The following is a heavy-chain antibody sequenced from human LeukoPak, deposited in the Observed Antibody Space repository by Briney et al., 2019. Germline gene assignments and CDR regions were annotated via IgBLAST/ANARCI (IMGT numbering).Heavy chain of an antibody. Sequence: PSETLSLTCTVSGGSISSYYWSWIRQPPGKGLEWIGYIYYGGSTNYNPSLKSRVTISVDTSKNQFSLKLSSVTAADTAVYYCARSSSGWYKPDAFDIWGQGTMVTVSS. CDR1: GGSISSYY. J-gene: IGHJ3*02. V-gene: IGHV4-59*08. D-gene: IGHD6-19*01. CDR3: ARSSSGWYKPDAFDI. CDR2: IYYGGST.